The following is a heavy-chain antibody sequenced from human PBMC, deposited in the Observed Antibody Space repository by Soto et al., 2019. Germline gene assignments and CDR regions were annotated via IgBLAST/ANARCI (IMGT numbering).Heavy chain of an antibody. Sequence: EVQLLESGGGLVQPGGSLRLSCAASGFTFSSYAMSWVRQAPGKGLEWVSAISGSGGSTYYADSVKGRFTISRDNSKNTLYLQMNSPRAEDTAVYYCAKSYGDPRAAEYFQHWGQGTLVTVSS. D-gene: IGHD4-17*01. CDR2: ISGSGGST. V-gene: IGHV3-23*01. CDR1: GFTFSSYA. CDR3: AKSYGDPRAAEYFQH. J-gene: IGHJ1*01.